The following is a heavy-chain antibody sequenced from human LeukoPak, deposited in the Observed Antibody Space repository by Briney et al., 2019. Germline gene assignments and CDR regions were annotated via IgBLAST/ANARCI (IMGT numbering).Heavy chain of an antibody. CDR2: ITGSGKNT. Sequence: GGSLRLSCAASGFIFSSYSMSWVRQAPGKGLEWVSVITGSGKNTYYADSAKGRFTISKDNSKNTVYLQMNDLRVDDTAVYYRAKAASSSWPSYQYGMDVWGQGTTVTVSS. V-gene: IGHV3-23*01. D-gene: IGHD6-13*01. CDR3: AKAASSSWPSYQYGMDV. CDR1: GFIFSSYS. J-gene: IGHJ6*02.